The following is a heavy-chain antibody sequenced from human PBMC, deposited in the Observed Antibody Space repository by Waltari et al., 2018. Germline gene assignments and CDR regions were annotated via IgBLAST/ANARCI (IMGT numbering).Heavy chain of an antibody. CDR3: AKVLEWELLPVYFDY. D-gene: IGHD1-26*01. V-gene: IGHV3-23*01. CDR1: GFTFSSYA. CDR2: ISVSGGST. Sequence: EVQLLESGGGLVQPGGSLRLSCAASGFTFSSYAMSWVRQAPGKGREWVSAISVSGGSTYYADSVKGRFTISRDNSKNTLYLQMNSLRAEDTAVYYCAKVLEWELLPVYFDYWGQGTLVTVSS. J-gene: IGHJ4*02.